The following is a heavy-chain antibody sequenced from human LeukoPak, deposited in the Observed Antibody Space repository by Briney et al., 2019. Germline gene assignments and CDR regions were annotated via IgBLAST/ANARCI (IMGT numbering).Heavy chain of an antibody. J-gene: IGHJ6*02. D-gene: IGHD2-2*01. CDR2: IIPILGIA. V-gene: IGHV1-69*04. CDR1: GGTFSSYA. CDR3: ARAGIVVVPAAPNYYYYYGMDV. Sequence: SVKVSCKASGGTFSSYAISWVRQAPGQGLEWMGRIIPILGIANYAQKFQGRVTITADKSTSTAYMELSSLRSEDTGVYYCARAGIVVVPAAPNYYYYYGMDVWGQGTTVTVSS.